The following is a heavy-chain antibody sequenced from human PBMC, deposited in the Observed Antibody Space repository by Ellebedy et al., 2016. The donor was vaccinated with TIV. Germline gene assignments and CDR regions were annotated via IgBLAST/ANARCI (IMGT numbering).Heavy chain of an antibody. CDR3: ARGFYDWGNSYHFDH. J-gene: IGHJ4*02. CDR2: LYYSGST. Sequence: SETLSLTCTVSGGSISDYYWTWIRQPPGKGLEWIGYLYYSGSTNYNPSLKSRLTLSVDTSKNQFSLKLTSVTATDTAVYYCARGFYDWGNSYHFDHWGQGTLVTVSS. D-gene: IGHD2/OR15-2a*01. CDR1: GGSISDYY. V-gene: IGHV4-59*12.